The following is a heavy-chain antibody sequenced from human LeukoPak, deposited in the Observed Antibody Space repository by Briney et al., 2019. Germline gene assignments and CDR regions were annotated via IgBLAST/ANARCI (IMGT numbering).Heavy chain of an antibody. J-gene: IGHJ5*02. CDR3: ARDLPPGQSSSLPLGFDP. Sequence: ASVKVSCKASGYTFTGYYMHWVRQAPGQGLEWMGRIIPILGMANYAQKFQGRVTITADKSTSTAYMELSSLRSEDTAVYYCARDLPPGQSSSLPLGFDPWGQGTLVTVSS. CDR1: GYTFTGYY. CDR2: IIPILGMA. V-gene: IGHV1-69*04. D-gene: IGHD6-13*01.